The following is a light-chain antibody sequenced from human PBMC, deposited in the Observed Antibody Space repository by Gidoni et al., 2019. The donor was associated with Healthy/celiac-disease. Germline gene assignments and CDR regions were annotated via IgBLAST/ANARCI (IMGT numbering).Light chain of an antibody. CDR2: DAS. CDR1: QSISSW. V-gene: IGKV1-5*01. Sequence: DIQMTQSPSTLSASVGDRVTITCRASQSISSWLAWYQQKPGKAPKLLIYDASSLESGVPSRFSGSGSGTEFTLTISSLQPDDFATYYCQQYNSYPDTFGPXTKVDIK. J-gene: IGKJ3*01. CDR3: QQYNSYPDT.